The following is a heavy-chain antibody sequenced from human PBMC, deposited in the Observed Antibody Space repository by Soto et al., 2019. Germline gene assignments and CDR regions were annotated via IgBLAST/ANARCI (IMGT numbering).Heavy chain of an antibody. CDR2: ISGSGGST. CDR1: GFTFSSYA. J-gene: IGHJ3*02. D-gene: IGHD6-13*01. V-gene: IGHV3-23*01. CDR3: AKIPPSSSWYLEAFDI. Sequence: EVQLLESGGGLVQPGGSLRLSCAASGFTFSSYAMSWVRQAPGKGLEWVSAISGSGGSTYYADSVKGRFTISRDNSKNTLYLQMTSLRAEDTAVYYCAKIPPSSSWYLEAFDIWGQGTMVTVSS.